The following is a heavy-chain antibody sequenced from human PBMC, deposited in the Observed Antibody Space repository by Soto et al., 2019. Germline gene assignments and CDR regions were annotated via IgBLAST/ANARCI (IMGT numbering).Heavy chain of an antibody. J-gene: IGHJ4*02. D-gene: IGHD1-1*01. Sequence: SETLSLTCTVSGGSISSGDYFWTWIRQPPGKGLEWLAEINHSGITNYNPSVESRVSMSVDTSKNQFSLRLYSVTAADTAVYYCVRGPYNYNSRYFDYWGQGTLVTVSS. CDR3: VRGPYNYNSRYFDY. CDR1: GGSISSGDYF. CDR2: INHSGIT. V-gene: IGHV4-61*08.